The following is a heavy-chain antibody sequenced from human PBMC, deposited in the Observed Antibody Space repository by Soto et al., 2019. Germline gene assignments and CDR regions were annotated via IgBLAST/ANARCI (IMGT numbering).Heavy chain of an antibody. CDR2: ISYDGSNK. J-gene: IGHJ4*02. CDR3: ATYPNPTIAAAGKAPDY. V-gene: IGHV3-30-3*01. CDR1: GFTFSSYA. Sequence: GSLRLSCAASGFTFSSYAMHWVRQAPGKGLEWVAVISYDGSNKYYADSVKGRFTISRDNSKNTLYLQMNSLRAEDTAVYYCATYPNPTIAAAGKAPDYWGQGTPVPVYS. D-gene: IGHD6-13*01.